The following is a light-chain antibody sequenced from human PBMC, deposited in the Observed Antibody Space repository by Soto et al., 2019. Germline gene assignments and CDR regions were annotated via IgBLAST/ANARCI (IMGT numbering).Light chain of an antibody. J-gene: IGKJ1*01. CDR3: QQYVGSSRT. V-gene: IGKV3-11*01. CDR2: DAS. CDR1: QSVSSY. Sequence: EIVLTQSPATLSLSPGERATLSCRASQSVSSYLAWYQQKPGQAPRLLIYDASNRATGIPARFSGSRSGTEFTLTISRLEPEDFAVYYCQQYVGSSRTFGQGTKVDIK.